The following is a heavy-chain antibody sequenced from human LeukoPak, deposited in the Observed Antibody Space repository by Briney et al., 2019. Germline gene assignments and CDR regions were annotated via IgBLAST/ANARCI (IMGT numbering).Heavy chain of an antibody. Sequence: GGSLRLSCAASGFTFSSYGMSWVRQAPGKGLEWVSVIYSGGYTYYADSVKGRFTISRDNSKNTLYLQMNSLKTEDTAVYYCTTSLTSGYHVDYWGQGILVTVSS. CDR1: GFTFSSYG. V-gene: IGHV3-66*01. J-gene: IGHJ4*02. D-gene: IGHD3-22*01. CDR2: IYSGGYT. CDR3: TTSLTSGYHVDY.